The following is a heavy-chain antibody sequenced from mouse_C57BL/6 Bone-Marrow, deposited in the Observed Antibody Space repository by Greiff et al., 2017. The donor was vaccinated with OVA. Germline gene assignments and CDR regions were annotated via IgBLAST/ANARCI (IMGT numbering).Heavy chain of an antibody. V-gene: IGHV1-64*01. J-gene: IGHJ2*01. Sequence: QVQLQQPGAELVKPGASVKLSCKASGYTFTSYWMHWVKQRPGQGLEWIGMIHPNSGSTNYNEKFKSKATLTVDKSSSTAYMQLSSLTSEDSAVYYCARSLYYGSSSWYFDYWGQGTTLTVSS. CDR3: ARSLYYGSSSWYFDY. D-gene: IGHD1-1*01. CDR1: GYTFTSYW. CDR2: IHPNSGST.